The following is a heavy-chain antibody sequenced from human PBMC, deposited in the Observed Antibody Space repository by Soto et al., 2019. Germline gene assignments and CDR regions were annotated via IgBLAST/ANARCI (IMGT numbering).Heavy chain of an antibody. Sequence: ASVKVSCKASGYTFTSYGISWVRQAPGQGLEWMGWISAYNGNTNYAQKLQGRVTMTTDTSTSTAYMELRSLRSDDTAVYYCARNEITMVRGVIIGFRWFDPWGQGTLVTVSS. CDR3: ARNEITMVRGVIIGFRWFDP. D-gene: IGHD3-10*01. J-gene: IGHJ5*02. CDR2: ISAYNGNT. V-gene: IGHV1-18*01. CDR1: GYTFTSYG.